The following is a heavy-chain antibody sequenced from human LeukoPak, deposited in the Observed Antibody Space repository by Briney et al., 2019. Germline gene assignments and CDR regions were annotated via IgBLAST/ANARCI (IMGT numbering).Heavy chain of an antibody. CDR3: ARDPD. CDR1: GFTFSSYS. V-gene: IGHV3-48*04. Sequence: PGGSLRLSCAASGFTFSSYSMNWVRQAPGKGLEWVSYISSSSGTIYYADSVKGRFTISRDNAKNSLYLQMNSLRAEDTAVYYCARDPDWGQGTLVTVSS. CDR2: ISSSSGTI. J-gene: IGHJ4*02.